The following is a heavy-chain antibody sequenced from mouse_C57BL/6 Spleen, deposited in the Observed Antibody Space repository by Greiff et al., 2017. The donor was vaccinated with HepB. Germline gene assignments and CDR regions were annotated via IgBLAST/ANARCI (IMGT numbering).Heavy chain of an antibody. D-gene: IGHD2-5*01. CDR2: INPGSGGT. CDR1: GYAFTNYL. Sequence: VKLMESGAELVRPGTSVKVSCKASGYAFTNYLIEWVKQRPGQGLEWIGVINPGSGGTNYNEKFKGKATLTADKSSSTAYMQLSSLTSEDSAVYFCARKIAYYSNYYAMDYWGQGTSVTVSS. V-gene: IGHV1-54*01. CDR3: ARKIAYYSNYYAMDY. J-gene: IGHJ4*01.